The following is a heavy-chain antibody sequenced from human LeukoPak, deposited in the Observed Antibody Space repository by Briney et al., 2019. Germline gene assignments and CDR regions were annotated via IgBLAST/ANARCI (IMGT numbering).Heavy chain of an antibody. CDR1: GYTFTTYD. J-gene: IGHJ4*02. Sequence: ASVKASCKASGYTFTTYDINWVRQATGQGLEWMGWMNPNSGNTGYAQKFQGRVTMTRNTSISTAYMELSSLRSEDTAVYYCARGVGGSSWYGDWDYWGQGTLVTVSS. CDR3: ARGVGGSSWYGDWDY. D-gene: IGHD6-13*01. CDR2: MNPNSGNT. V-gene: IGHV1-8*01.